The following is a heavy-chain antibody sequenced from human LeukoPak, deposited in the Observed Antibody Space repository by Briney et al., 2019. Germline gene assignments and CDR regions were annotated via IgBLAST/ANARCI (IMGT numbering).Heavy chain of an antibody. CDR3: AREAQVGDTAFDY. D-gene: IGHD5-18*01. CDR2: MNPNSGNT. J-gene: IGHJ4*02. V-gene: IGHV1-8*01. CDR1: GYTFTSYD. Sequence: GASVKVSCKASGYTFTSYDINWVRQATGQGLEWMGWMNPNSGNTGYAQKFQGRVTITRNTSISTAYMELSSLRSEDTAVYYCAREAQVGDTAFDYWGQGTLVTVSS.